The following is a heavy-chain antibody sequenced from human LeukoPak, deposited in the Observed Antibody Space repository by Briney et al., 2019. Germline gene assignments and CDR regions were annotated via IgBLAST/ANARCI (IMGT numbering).Heavy chain of an antibody. D-gene: IGHD1-26*01. Sequence: GGSLRLSCVASGFTFSGSVVHWVRQAPGKGLEWISFISSSRSTTYYADSVKGRCTISRDNGKNSMYLQMHSLRAEDTAVYYCVRAEVGTTLKYYYYYMDVWGKGTTVTVSS. V-gene: IGHV3-48*01. J-gene: IGHJ6*03. CDR1: GFTFSGSV. CDR3: VRAEVGTTLKYYYYYMDV. CDR2: ISSSRSTT.